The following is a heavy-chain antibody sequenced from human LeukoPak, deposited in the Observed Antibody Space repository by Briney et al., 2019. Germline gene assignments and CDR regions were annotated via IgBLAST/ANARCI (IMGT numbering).Heavy chain of an antibody. CDR2: ISGSGGST. CDR3: AKDLAHRKSTQWLRDAYYFDY. D-gene: IGHD5-12*01. J-gene: IGHJ4*02. Sequence: GGSLRLSCAASGSTFSSYAMSWVRQAPGKGLEWVSAISGSGGSTYYADSVKGRFTISRDNSKNTLYLQMNSLRAEDTAVYYCAKDLAHRKSTQWLRDAYYFDYWGQGTLVTVSS. V-gene: IGHV3-23*01. CDR1: GSTFSSYA.